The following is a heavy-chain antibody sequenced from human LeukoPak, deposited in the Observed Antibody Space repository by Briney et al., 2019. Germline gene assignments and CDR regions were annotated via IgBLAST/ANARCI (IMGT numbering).Heavy chain of an antibody. D-gene: IGHD3-10*01. Sequence: SETLSLTCTVSGGSISSYYWSWIRQPPGKGLEWIGYIYYSGSTNYNPSLKSRVTISVDMSKNQFSLKLSSVTAADTAVYYCARDQEVRGVMWGQGTLVTVSS. CDR2: IYYSGST. CDR3: ARDQEVRGVM. J-gene: IGHJ4*02. V-gene: IGHV4-59*12. CDR1: GGSISSYY.